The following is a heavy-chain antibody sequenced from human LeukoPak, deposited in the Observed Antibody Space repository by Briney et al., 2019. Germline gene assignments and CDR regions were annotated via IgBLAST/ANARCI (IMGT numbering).Heavy chain of an antibody. CDR1: GFTLSTYV. CDR3: VRGTGY. Sequence: GGSLRLSCSVSGFTLSTYVMHWVRQAPGKGLEYVSAISSNGDNTYYADSVKGRFTISRDNSKNTLYLQMSSLRADDTAVYYCVRGTGYWGHGTLVTVSS. CDR2: ISSNGDNT. V-gene: IGHV3-64D*06. J-gene: IGHJ4*01.